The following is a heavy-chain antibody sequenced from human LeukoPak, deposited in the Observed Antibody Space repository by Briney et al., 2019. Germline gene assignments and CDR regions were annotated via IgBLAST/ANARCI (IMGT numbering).Heavy chain of an antibody. V-gene: IGHV4-34*01. CDR2: INHSGST. CDR3: ARAPFSSGWYST. CDR1: GGSFSRYY. J-gene: IGHJ3*01. Sequence: PPETLSLTCAVYGGSFSRYYWSWIRQPPGKGLEWIGEINHSGSTNYNPSLKSRVTISVDTSKNQFSLKLSSVTAADTAVYYCARAPFSSGWYSTWGQGTMVTVSS. D-gene: IGHD6-19*01.